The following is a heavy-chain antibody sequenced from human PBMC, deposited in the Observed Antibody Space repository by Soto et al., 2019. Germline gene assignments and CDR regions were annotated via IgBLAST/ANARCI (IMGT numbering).Heavy chain of an antibody. CDR2: ISSRSDTL. D-gene: IGHD2-15*01. CDR1: GFTFSAYA. V-gene: IGHV3-48*02. Sequence: GSLRLSCEGSGFTFSAYAMNWVRQAPGKGLEWVSYISSRSDTLYYADSVKGRFTISRDNAKNSVYLQVNNLRDEDTAVYYCARDWDIVILSVPIPNYNYGMDVWGQGTTVTVSS. CDR3: ARDWDIVILSVPIPNYNYGMDV. J-gene: IGHJ6*02.